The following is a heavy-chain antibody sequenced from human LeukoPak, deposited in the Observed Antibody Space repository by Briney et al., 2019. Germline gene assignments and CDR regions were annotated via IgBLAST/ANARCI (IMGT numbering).Heavy chain of an antibody. J-gene: IGHJ6*03. CDR2: ISGYNGNT. CDR1: GYTFTSYG. D-gene: IGHD3-16*01. V-gene: IGHV1-18*01. Sequence: ASVKVSCKASGYTFTSYGISWVRQAPGQGLEWMGWISGYNGNTNYAQKLQGRVTMTTDTSTSTAYMELRSLRSDATAVYYCARDYVHYYYMDVWGKGTTVTVSS. CDR3: ARDYVHYYYMDV.